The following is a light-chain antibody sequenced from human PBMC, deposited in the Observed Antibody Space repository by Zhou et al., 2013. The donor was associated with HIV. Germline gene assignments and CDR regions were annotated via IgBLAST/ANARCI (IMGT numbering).Light chain of an antibody. CDR1: QDITSS. V-gene: IGKV3-20*01. CDR2: GAS. Sequence: VMAQSPATLSVSPGERVTLSCRASQDITSSLAWYQQRPGQAPRLLIYGASSRATGIPDKFTGSGSGTDFTFTIARLEPEDFAVYFCQQYGSSPVTFGQGTKLEIK. J-gene: IGKJ2*01. CDR3: QQYGSSPVT.